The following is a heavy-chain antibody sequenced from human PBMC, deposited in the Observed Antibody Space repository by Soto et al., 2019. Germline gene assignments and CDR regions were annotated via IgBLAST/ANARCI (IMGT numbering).Heavy chain of an antibody. D-gene: IGHD3-16*01. V-gene: IGHV3-72*01. CDR3: GRVGGWLGGSNAFDI. CDR2: RRHKAQSYTT. Sequence: EVQLVESGGGLVQPGGSTRLSCATSGFPFIDHHLVWVRQAPGKGLEWVGRRRHKAQSYTTEDAASVKGRFTISRDESGNSVYLQMNSLKIEDTATDYCGRVGGWLGGSNAFDIWGQGTTVTVSS. J-gene: IGHJ3*02. CDR1: GFPFIDHH.